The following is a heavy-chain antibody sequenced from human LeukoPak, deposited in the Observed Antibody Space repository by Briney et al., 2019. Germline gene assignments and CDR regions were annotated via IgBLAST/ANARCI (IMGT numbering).Heavy chain of an antibody. J-gene: IGHJ5*02. CDR2: IYTSGST. CDR1: GGSISSYY. CDR3: ARGGPYCSSTSCYLGAGYNWFDP. Sequence: SETLSLTCTVSGGSISSYYWMWMRQPAGEGLEWIGRIYTSGSTNYNPAPKSRVTMSVDTSKNQFSLKLSSVTAADTAVYYCARGGPYCSSTSCYLGAGYNWFDPWGQGTLVTVSS. V-gene: IGHV4-4*07. D-gene: IGHD2-2*01.